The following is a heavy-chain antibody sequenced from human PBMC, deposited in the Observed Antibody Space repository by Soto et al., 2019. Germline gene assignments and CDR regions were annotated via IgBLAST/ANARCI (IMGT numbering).Heavy chain of an antibody. V-gene: IGHV4-31*03. CDR2: IDYRGAT. Sequence: QVQLQESGPGLVKPSQTLSLTCNVSDGSISSGDSSWSWIRQHPGKGLEWIGYIDYRGATYYNPSLKSRVSISVDISKNQFSLRLSSVTAADTAVYYCARDYHVSGTWLGVDVWGQGTTVTVSS. D-gene: IGHD3-10*01. J-gene: IGHJ6*02. CDR3: ARDYHVSGTWLGVDV. CDR1: DGSISSGDSS.